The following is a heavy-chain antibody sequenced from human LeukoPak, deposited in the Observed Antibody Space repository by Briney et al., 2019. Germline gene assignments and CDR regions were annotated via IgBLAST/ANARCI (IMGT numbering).Heavy chain of an antibody. CDR1: GFTFSSYG. CDR3: AKGEMERYFEPFDP. Sequence: GGSLRLSCAASGFTFSSYGMHWVRQAPGKGLEWVAFIRYDGSNKYYADSVKGRFTISRDNSKNTLYLQMNSLRAEDTAVYYCAKGEMERYFEPFDPWGQGTLVTVSS. CDR2: IRYDGSNK. J-gene: IGHJ5*02. D-gene: IGHD3-9*01. V-gene: IGHV3-30*02.